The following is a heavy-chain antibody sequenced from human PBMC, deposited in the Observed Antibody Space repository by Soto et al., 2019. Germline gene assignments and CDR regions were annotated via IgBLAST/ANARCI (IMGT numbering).Heavy chain of an antibody. CDR2: ISSGSSYT. Sequence: QVQLVESGGGLVKPGGSLRLSCAASGFTFSDYYMSWIRQAPGKGLEWLSYISSGSSYTNYADSVKGRFTISRDNAENSLYMQMNSLRAEDTAVYYCAGDPSGSSISHNWYFDLWGRGTQVTVSS. D-gene: IGHD1-26*01. V-gene: IGHV3-11*06. CDR1: GFTFSDYY. J-gene: IGHJ2*01. CDR3: AGDPSGSSISHNWYFDL.